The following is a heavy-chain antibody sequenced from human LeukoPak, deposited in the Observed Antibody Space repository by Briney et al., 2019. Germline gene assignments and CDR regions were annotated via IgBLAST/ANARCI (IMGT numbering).Heavy chain of an antibody. CDR3: ASSRSSLSIDAFDI. Sequence: SETLSLTCTVAGVSISSSNNYWGWIRQPPGKGLEWIASIYYSGSTYYNPSLTGRLTISLDTSKNQFSLNLSSVTAADTAVYYCASSRSSLSIDAFDIWGQGTMVTVSS. V-gene: IGHV4-39*07. J-gene: IGHJ3*02. CDR1: GVSISSSNNY. D-gene: IGHD6-6*01. CDR2: IYYSGST.